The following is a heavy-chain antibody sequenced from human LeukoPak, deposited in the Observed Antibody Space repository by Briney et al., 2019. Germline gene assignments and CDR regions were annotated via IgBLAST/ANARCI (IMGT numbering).Heavy chain of an antibody. CDR1: GGTFSSYA. V-gene: IGHV1-69*06. J-gene: IGHJ5*02. CDR3: ASEPRLEAATTAWSDP. D-gene: IGHD2-15*01. Sequence: SVKVSCKASGGTFSSYAISWVRQAPGQGLEWMGGIIPIFGTANYAQKFQGRVTITADKSTSTAYMELSSLRSEDTAVYYCASEPRLEAATTAWSDPWGQGTLVTVSS. CDR2: IIPIFGTA.